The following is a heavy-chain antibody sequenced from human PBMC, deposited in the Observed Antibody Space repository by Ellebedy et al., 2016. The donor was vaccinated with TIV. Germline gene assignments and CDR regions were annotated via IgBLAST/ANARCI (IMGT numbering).Heavy chain of an antibody. D-gene: IGHD3-10*01. CDR3: ARDQVYYGSGSYNWFDP. V-gene: IGHV4-39*07. J-gene: IGHJ5*02. CDR2: IYYSGST. Sequence: SETLSLXXTVSGGSISSSSYYWGWIRQPPGKGLEWIGSIYYSGSTYYNPSLKSRVTISVDTSKNQFSLKLSSVTAADTAVYYCARDQVYYGSGSYNWFDPWGQGTLVTVSS. CDR1: GGSISSSSYY.